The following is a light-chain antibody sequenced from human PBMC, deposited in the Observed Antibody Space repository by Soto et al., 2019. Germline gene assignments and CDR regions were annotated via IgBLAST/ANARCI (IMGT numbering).Light chain of an antibody. J-gene: IGKJ1*01. CDR3: QQYNNRPPL. Sequence: EIVMTQSPATLSVSPGERASLSCRASQSVSSNLAWYHQKPGQAPRLLIHGASTRATGIPARFSGSGSGTEFTLTISSLQSEDFAVYYCQQYNNRPPLFGQGTKVEIK. CDR2: GAS. V-gene: IGKV3-15*01. CDR1: QSVSSN.